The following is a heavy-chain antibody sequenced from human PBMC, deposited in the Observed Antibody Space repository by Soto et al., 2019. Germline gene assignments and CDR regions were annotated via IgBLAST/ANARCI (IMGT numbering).Heavy chain of an antibody. J-gene: IGHJ6*02. D-gene: IGHD2-2*01. CDR1: GGTFSSYA. V-gene: IGHV1-69*13. CDR2: IIPIFGTA. Sequence: SVKVSCKASGGTFSSYAISWVRQAPGQGLEWMGGIIPIFGTANYAQKFQGRVTITADESTSTAYMELSSLRSEDTAVYYCARDGNEVLAAPQHYYYYYYGMDVWGQGTTVTVSS. CDR3: ARDGNEVLAAPQHYYYYYYGMDV.